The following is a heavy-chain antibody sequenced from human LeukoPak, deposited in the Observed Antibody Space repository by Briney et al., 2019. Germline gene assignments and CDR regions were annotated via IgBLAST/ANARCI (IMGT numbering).Heavy chain of an antibody. Sequence: GGSLRLSCAPSGFNFIKYWMTWVRQVPGKGLEWVSAISGSGGSTYYADSVKGRFTISRDNSKNTLYLQMNSLRAEDTAVYYCAKGITMMVVEPNDYWGQGTLVTVSS. CDR3: AKGITMMVVEPNDY. CDR1: GFNFIKYW. J-gene: IGHJ4*02. D-gene: IGHD3-22*01. CDR2: ISGSGGST. V-gene: IGHV3-23*01.